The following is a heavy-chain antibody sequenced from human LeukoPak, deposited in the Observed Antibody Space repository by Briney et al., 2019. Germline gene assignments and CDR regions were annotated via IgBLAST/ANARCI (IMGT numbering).Heavy chain of an antibody. CDR3: ARDLGYCDSSGYRGY. CDR1: GFTFSSYS. D-gene: IGHD3-22*01. V-gene: IGHV3-21*01. CDR2: ISSSSSYI. J-gene: IGHJ4*02. Sequence: GGSLRLSCAASGFTFSSYSMNWVRQAPGKGLEWVSSISSSSSYIYYADSVKGRFTISRDNAKNSLYLQMNSLRAEDTAVYYCARDLGYCDSSGYRGYWGQGTLVTVSS.